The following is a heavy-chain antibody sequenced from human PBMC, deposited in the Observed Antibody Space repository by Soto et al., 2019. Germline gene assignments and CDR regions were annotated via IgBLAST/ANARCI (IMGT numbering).Heavy chain of an antibody. Sequence: SETLSLTCSVSGGSISRYYWSWIRQPPRKGLEWIGYAYYSGDTGYNPSLKSRVTMAVDTSKSQVSLKLSSVTAADTAVYYCARDRSTYGGGGTGEVKENWFDPWGQGALVTVSS. D-gene: IGHD2-8*01. V-gene: IGHV4-59*01. CDR1: GGSISRYY. CDR3: ARDRSTYGGGGTGEVKENWFDP. J-gene: IGHJ5*02. CDR2: AYYSGDT.